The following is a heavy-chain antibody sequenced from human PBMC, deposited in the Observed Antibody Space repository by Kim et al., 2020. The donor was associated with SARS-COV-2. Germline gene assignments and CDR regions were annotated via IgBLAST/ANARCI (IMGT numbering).Heavy chain of an antibody. Sequence: GGSLRLSCAASGFTFSSYSMNWVRQAPGKGLEWVSSISSSSSYIYYADSVKGRFTISRDNAKNSLYLQMNSLRAEDTAVYYCARTVVAAARGWYYYYGVDVWGQGTTVTGAS. V-gene: IGHV3-21*01. D-gene: IGHD2-2*01. CDR1: GFTFSSYS. J-gene: IGHJ6*01. CDR3: ARTVVAAARGWYYYYGVDV. CDR2: ISSSSSYI.